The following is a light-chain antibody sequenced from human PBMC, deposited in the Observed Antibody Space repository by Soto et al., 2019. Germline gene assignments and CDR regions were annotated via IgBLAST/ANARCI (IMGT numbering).Light chain of an antibody. Sequence: PSTLSGSVGDRVTITCRASQTISSWLAWYQQKPGKAPKLLIYAASTLQSGVPSRFSGSGSGTDFTLTISCLQSEDFATYYCQQYYSYPVTFGPGTKVDIK. CDR2: AAS. V-gene: IGKV1-5*01. CDR3: QQYYSYPVT. J-gene: IGKJ3*01. CDR1: QTISSW.